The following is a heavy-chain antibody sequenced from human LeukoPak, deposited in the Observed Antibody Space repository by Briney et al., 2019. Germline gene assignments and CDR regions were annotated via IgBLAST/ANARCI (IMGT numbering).Heavy chain of an antibody. CDR1: GFTFSSYS. D-gene: IGHD2-2*01. Sequence: GGSLRLSCAASGFTFSSYSMNWVRQAPGKGLEWVSSISSSSSYIYYADSVKGRFTISRDNAKNSLYLQMNSLRAEDTAVYYCARAARYCSSTSCCDYWDQGTLVTVSS. J-gene: IGHJ4*02. CDR2: ISSSSSYI. CDR3: ARAARYCSSTSCCDY. V-gene: IGHV3-21*01.